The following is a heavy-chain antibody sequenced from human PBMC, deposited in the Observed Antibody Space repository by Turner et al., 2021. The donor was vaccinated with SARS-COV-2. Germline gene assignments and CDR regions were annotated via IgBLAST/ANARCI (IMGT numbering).Heavy chain of an antibody. D-gene: IGHD4-17*01. V-gene: IGHV1-24*01. CDR2: FDPEDAKT. J-gene: IGHJ6*02. CDR1: GYNLTELS. Sequence: QVQVVKSGAEVKKPGASVKVSCKVSGYNLTELSMHWVRQAPGKGLEWMGGFDPEDAKTIYAQKYQGKVTMTEDTSTDTAYMELSSLRSEDTGVYYCATATVIYGYYVNYYYYYGIDFWGQGTTVTVSS. CDR3: ATATVIYGYYVNYYYYYGIDF.